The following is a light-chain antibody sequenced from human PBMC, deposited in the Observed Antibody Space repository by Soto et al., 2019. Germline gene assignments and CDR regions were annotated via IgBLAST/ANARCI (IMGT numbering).Light chain of an antibody. CDR3: QQRSNWPRT. J-gene: IGKJ1*01. V-gene: IGKV3-11*01. CDR2: DAS. CDR1: QSVSSY. Sequence: EIVLTQSPATLSLSPGERATLSCRASQSVSSYLAWYQQKPGQAPRLLIYDASNRATGIPDRFSGSGSGTDFTLTISRLEPEDFAVYYCQQRSNWPRTFGQGTKVEIK.